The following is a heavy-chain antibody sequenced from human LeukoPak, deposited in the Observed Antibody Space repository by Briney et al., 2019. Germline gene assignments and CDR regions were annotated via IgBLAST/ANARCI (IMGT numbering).Heavy chain of an antibody. CDR1: GGSFSGYY. Sequence: PSETLSLTCAVYGGSFSGYYWSWIRQPPGKGLEWIGEINHSGSTNYNPSLKSRVTISVDTSKNQFSLKLSSVTAADTAVYYCARRGRRNALRPTEFDPWGQGTLVTVSS. V-gene: IGHV4-34*01. J-gene: IGHJ5*02. CDR3: ARRGRRNALRPTEFDP. D-gene: IGHD1-1*01. CDR2: INHSGST.